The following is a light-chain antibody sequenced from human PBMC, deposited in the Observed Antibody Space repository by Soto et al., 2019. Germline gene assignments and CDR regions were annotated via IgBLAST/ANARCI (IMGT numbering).Light chain of an antibody. V-gene: IGLV1-51*01. J-gene: IGLJ1*01. CDR1: SSNIGNNY. Sequence: QSVLTQPPSVSAAPGQKVTISCSGSSSNIGNNYVSWYQQLPGTAPKLLIYDNNKRPSGIPDRFSGSKSGTSATLGITGLQTGYEADYYCGTWDSSLSPHYVVGTGTKVTV. CDR3: GTWDSSLSPHYV. CDR2: DNN.